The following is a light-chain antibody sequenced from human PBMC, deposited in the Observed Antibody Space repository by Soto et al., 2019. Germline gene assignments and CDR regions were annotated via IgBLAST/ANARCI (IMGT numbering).Light chain of an antibody. Sequence: QSVLTQPASMSGSPGQSITISCTGTSIDVGAFNYVSWYQQYPDKAPQLLIFEVSNRPSGVSIRFSGSKSGKTASLTISGLQAEDEADYYCSSYTTRGTRVFGTGTKLTVL. CDR1: SIDVGAFNY. CDR2: EVS. CDR3: SSYTTRGTRV. V-gene: IGLV2-14*01. J-gene: IGLJ1*01.